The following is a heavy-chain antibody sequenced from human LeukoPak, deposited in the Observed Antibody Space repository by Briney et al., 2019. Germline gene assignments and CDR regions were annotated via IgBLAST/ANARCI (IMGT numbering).Heavy chain of an antibody. CDR2: TSNSDYP. CDR3: AREPTQPLRFGEFHPFDN. V-gene: IGHV4-31*03. CDR1: GGSISTSEDH. J-gene: IGHJ4*02. D-gene: IGHD3-10*01. Sequence: PSETLSLTCTVSGGSISTSEDHWTWIRQLPGKGLEWIGYTSNSDYPDSNPSLKGRVTISLDTSKNQFSLKLTSVTAADTAVYYCAREPTQPLRFGEFHPFDNWGQGTLVTVSS.